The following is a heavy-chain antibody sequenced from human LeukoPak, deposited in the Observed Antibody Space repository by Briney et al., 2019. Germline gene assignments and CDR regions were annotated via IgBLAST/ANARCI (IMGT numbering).Heavy chain of an antibody. CDR1: GFTFSSYG. CDR2: IRYDGSNK. Sequence: PGGSLRLSCAASGFTFSSYGMHWVRQAPGKGLEWVAFIRYDGSNKYYADSVKGRFTISRDNAKDSLYLQMNSLRAEDTAVDYSARTYYDFWSGYPNYYYYYYMDVWGKGTTVTVSS. J-gene: IGHJ6*03. CDR3: ARTYYDFWSGYPNYYYYYYMDV. D-gene: IGHD3-3*01. V-gene: IGHV3-30*02.